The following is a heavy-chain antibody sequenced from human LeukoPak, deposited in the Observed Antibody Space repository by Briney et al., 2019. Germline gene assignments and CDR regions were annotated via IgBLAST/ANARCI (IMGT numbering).Heavy chain of an antibody. V-gene: IGHV3-23*01. CDR3: AKDPNGDYVGAFDM. D-gene: IGHD4-17*01. CDR1: GLTLSAYA. J-gene: IGHJ3*02. CDR2: ITGSGAGT. Sequence: GGSLRLSCAASGLTLSAYALVWVRQAPGKGLEWVSAITGSGAGTYYADSVKGRFTISRDNSNNMLYLQMNSLRAEGTALYYCAKDPNGDYVGAFDMWGPGTMVVVSS.